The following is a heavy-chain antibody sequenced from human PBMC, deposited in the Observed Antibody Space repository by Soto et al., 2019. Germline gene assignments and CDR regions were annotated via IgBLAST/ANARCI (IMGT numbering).Heavy chain of an antibody. Sequence: GGSLRLSCAASGFTFPRYSMNWVRQAPGKGLEWVSSISSTTNYIYYADSMKGRFTVSRDNAKNSVYLEMNSLSAEDTAVYYCARESEDLTSNFDYWGQGTLVTDSS. CDR1: GFTFPRYS. J-gene: IGHJ4*02. CDR3: ARESEDLTSNFDY. CDR2: ISSTTNYI. V-gene: IGHV3-21*01.